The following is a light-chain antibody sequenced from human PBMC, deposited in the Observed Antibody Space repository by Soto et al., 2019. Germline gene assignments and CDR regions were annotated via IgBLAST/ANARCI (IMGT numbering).Light chain of an antibody. V-gene: IGKV1-9*01. CDR3: HQLYTYPHT. J-gene: IGKJ2*01. CDR1: QGVMNS. Sequence: IPVTQSPSILSASVGDRVTITCRTSQGVMNSFAWYQQKSGKAPRLLIYSISSLKSGVPSRFSGSGSGAEFTLTISGLQPEDFATYFCHQLYTYPHTFGLGTQLQI. CDR2: SIS.